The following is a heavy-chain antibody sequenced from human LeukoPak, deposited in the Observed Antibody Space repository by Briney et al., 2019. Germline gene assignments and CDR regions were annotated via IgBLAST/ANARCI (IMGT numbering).Heavy chain of an antibody. V-gene: IGHV3-23*01. CDR3: AKAPRHIVVVTASDY. D-gene: IGHD2-21*02. CDR2: ISGSGGST. J-gene: IGHJ4*02. Sequence: GGSLRLSCAASGFAFSTYGMTWVRQAPGKGLEWVSAISGSGGSTYYADSVKGRFTISRDNSKNTLYLQMNSLRAEDTAVYYCAKAPRHIVVVTASDYWGQGTLVTVSS. CDR1: GFAFSTYG.